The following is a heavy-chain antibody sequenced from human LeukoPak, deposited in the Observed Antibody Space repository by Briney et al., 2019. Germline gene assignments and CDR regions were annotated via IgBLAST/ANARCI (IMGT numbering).Heavy chain of an antibody. J-gene: IGHJ3*02. CDR2: ISYDGSNK. CDR1: GFTFSSYG. V-gene: IGHV3-30*03. Sequence: GGSLRLSCAASGFTFSSYGMHWVRQAPGKGLEWVAVISYDGSNKYYADSVKGRFTVSRDNGKNSLLLQMNSLRAEDTALYYCARGYSRAAFDIWGQGTVVAVSS. D-gene: IGHD2-15*01. CDR3: ARGYSRAAFDI.